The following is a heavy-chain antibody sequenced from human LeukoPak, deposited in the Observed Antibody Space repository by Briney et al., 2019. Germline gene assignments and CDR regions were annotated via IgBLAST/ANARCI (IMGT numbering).Heavy chain of an antibody. CDR2: IKQDGSEK. D-gene: IGHD3-10*01. CDR3: ASERNRCGELSKQNWFDP. J-gene: IGHJ5*02. Sequence: GGSLRLSCAASGFTFSSYWMSWVRQAPGKGLEWVANIKQDGSEKYYVDSVKGRFTISRDNAKNSLYLQMNSLRAEGTAVYYCASERNRCGELSKQNWFDPWGQGTLVTVSS. CDR1: GFTFSSYW. V-gene: IGHV3-7*01.